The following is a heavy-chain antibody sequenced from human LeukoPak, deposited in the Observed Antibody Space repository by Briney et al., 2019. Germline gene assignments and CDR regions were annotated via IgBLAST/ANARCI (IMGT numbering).Heavy chain of an antibody. CDR1: GFTFSSYW. J-gene: IGHJ5*02. CDR3: ARDRSGGSYLGFWFDP. Sequence: GGSLRLSCAASGFTFSSYWMHWVRHAPGKGLVWVSRINSDGSSTSYADSVKGRFTISRDNAKNTLYLQMNSLRAEDTAVYYCARDRSGGSYLGFWFDPWGQGTLVTVSS. V-gene: IGHV3-74*01. D-gene: IGHD1-26*01. CDR2: INSDGSST.